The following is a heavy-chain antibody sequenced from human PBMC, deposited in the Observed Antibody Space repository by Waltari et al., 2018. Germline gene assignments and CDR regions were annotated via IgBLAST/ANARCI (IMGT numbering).Heavy chain of an antibody. Sequence: QLQLQESGPGLVKPSETLSLTCTVSRSSIRHNHYYWGWVRQPPGKGLEWIGSFYKSGTTYYNPSLKSRVTISVDTSNNQFSLKLNSVTAADTAVYYCVRGYPDIVAMISDYWGQGTLVIVSS. J-gene: IGHJ4*02. CDR2: FYKSGTT. D-gene: IGHD5-12*01. CDR1: RSSIRHNHYY. V-gene: IGHV4-39*07. CDR3: VRGYPDIVAMISDY.